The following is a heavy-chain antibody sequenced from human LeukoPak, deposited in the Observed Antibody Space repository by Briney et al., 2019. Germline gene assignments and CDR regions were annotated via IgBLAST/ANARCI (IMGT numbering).Heavy chain of an antibody. CDR3: ARDLAAAGRLYYFDY. CDR2: INPNSGDT. Sequence: ASVKVSCKASGYSFTGYYMHWVRQAPGQGLEWMGWINPNSGDTNYEQNFQGRVTMTRDTSISTAYMELSSLRSDDTAVYYCARDLAAAGRLYYFDYWGQGTLVTVSS. V-gene: IGHV1-2*02. D-gene: IGHD6-13*01. J-gene: IGHJ4*02. CDR1: GYSFTGYY.